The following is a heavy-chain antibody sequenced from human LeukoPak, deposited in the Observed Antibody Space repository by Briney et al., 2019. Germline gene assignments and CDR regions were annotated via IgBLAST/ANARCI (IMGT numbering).Heavy chain of an antibody. V-gene: IGHV3-23*01. D-gene: IGHD3-22*01. J-gene: IGHJ3*02. Sequence: PGGSLRLSCAASGFTFSSYGMSWVRQAPGKGLEWVSAISGSGGSTYYADSVKGRFTISRDNSKNTLYLQMNSLRAEDTAVYYCAKDLTNSSGYYFPHDAFDIWGQGTMVTVSS. CDR2: ISGSGGST. CDR1: GFTFSSYG. CDR3: AKDLTNSSGYYFPHDAFDI.